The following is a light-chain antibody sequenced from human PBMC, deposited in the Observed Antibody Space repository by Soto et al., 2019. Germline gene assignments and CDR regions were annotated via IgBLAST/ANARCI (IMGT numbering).Light chain of an antibody. Sequence: QSALTQPASVSGSPGQSITISCTGTSSDVGNYKYVSWYQQHPGKVPKLMIYEVSNRPSGVSNRFSGSKSGNTASLTISGLQAEDEADYYCASYAGSNRVFGTGTKLTVL. CDR1: SSDVGNYKY. J-gene: IGLJ1*01. CDR3: ASYAGSNRV. V-gene: IGLV2-14*01. CDR2: EVS.